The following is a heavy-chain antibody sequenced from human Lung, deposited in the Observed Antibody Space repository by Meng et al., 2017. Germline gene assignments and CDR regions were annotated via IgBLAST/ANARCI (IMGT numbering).Heavy chain of an antibody. Sequence: EVWGVVAVGGLVQARGSRSLSCASSGFTFSTHWMHWVRQAAEKGLEWVSRITGDGSRTIYADSVQGRFTMSRDNAKNTLSLQMNSLRAEDTAVYYCARGGVTTDDWGQGTLVTVSS. J-gene: IGHJ4*02. CDR3: ARGGVTTDD. V-gene: IGHV3-74*01. CDR1: GFTFSTHW. D-gene: IGHD4-17*01. CDR2: ITGDGSRT.